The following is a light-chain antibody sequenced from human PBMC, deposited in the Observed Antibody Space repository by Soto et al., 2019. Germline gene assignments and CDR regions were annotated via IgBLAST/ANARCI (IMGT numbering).Light chain of an antibody. V-gene: IGLV2-14*03. J-gene: IGLJ2*01. CDR3: SSYTSSGTLVV. CDR2: DVS. CDR1: SSDVGTYNY. Sequence: QSALTQPASVSGSPGQSITISCTGTSSDVGTYNYVSWYQQYPGKAPKLMIYDVSNRPSGLSNRFSGSKSGNTASLTISGLQAEDEANYYCSSYTSSGTLVVFGGGTKLTVL.